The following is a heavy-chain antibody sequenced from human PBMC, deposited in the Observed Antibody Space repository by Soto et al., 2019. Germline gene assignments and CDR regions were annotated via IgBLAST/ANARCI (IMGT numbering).Heavy chain of an antibody. V-gene: IGHV4-59*01. CDR3: AGAPNWASSGQYFQH. J-gene: IGHJ1*01. Sequence: SETLSLTCTGSSGSIRTYYWSGVRQPPGKGLEWIGYIYYTGSTNYNPSLKTRVAISMDTSKNQFSLNLSSVTAADTAVYYCAGAPNWASSGQYFQHWGQGTLVTVSS. CDR2: IYYTGST. D-gene: IGHD7-27*01. CDR1: SGSIRTYY.